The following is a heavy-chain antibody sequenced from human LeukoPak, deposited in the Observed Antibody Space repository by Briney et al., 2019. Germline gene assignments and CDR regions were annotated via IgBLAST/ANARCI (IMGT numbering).Heavy chain of an antibody. J-gene: IGHJ4*02. V-gene: IGHV5-51*01. CDR2: IYPGDSET. CDR3: ARRDGYNLDFDY. D-gene: IGHD5-24*01. Sequence: GGSLEISWKGSGCHFANYWIGWVRQMPGKGLEWMGIIYPGDSETRSSPSFQGQVTISADTSITTAYLQWSSLKASDTAMYYCARRDGYNLDFDYWGQGTLVTVSP. CDR1: GCHFANYW.